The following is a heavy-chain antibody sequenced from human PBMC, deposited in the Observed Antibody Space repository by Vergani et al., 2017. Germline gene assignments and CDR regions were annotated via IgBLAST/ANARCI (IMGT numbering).Heavy chain of an antibody. J-gene: IGHJ5*02. CDR2: LSTTGGA. V-gene: IGHV4-4*09. CDR1: GGSMSGYY. D-gene: IGHD6-13*01. CDR3: AGDTHSWQRADR. Sequence: QVRLQESGPGLVKPSETLSLTCSVSGGSMSGYYWSWIRQAPGKGLEWIGSLSTTGGATHASHNPSLKSRVSISVDTSKGQFSLRLTSVTAADSAIYYCAGDTHSWQRADRWGQGLLVSVSS.